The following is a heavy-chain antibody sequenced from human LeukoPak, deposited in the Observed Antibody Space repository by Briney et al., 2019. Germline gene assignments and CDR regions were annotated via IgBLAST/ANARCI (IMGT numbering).Heavy chain of an antibody. J-gene: IGHJ6*03. D-gene: IGHD2-2*01. V-gene: IGHV4-30-4*08. Sequence: PSETLSLTCTVSGGSISSGDYYWSWIRLPPGKGLEWIGYIYYSGSTYYNPSLKSRVTISVDTSKNQFSLKLSSVTAADTAVYYCARGLPDIVVVPAASVYMGVWGKGTTVTVSS. CDR2: IYYSGST. CDR1: GGSISSGDYY. CDR3: ARGLPDIVVVPAASVYMGV.